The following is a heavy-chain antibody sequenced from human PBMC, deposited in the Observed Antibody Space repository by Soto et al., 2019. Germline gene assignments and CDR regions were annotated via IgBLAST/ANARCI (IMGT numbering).Heavy chain of an antibody. CDR2: IDPSDSYT. V-gene: IGHV5-10-1*01. CDR1: GYSFTSYW. CDR3: ARLTVLDYSNSSSGYYHYCMDV. Sequence: PGESLKISCKGSGYSFTSYWISWVRQMPGKGLEWMGRIDPSDSYTNYSPSFQGHVTISADKSISTAYLQWSSLKASDPAMYYCARLTVLDYSNSSSGYYHYCMDVCGQGTTITVSS. J-gene: IGHJ6*02. D-gene: IGHD4-4*01.